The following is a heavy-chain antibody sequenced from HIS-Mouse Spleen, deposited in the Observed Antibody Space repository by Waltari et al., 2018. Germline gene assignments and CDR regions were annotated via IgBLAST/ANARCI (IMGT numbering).Heavy chain of an antibody. CDR1: GFTFSTYA. CDR3: ARDRYYDFWSGYYIYYYGMDV. V-gene: IGHV3-30*04. CDR2: ISYDGSNK. D-gene: IGHD3-3*01. J-gene: IGHJ6*02. Sequence: QVQLVESGGGVVQPGRSLRLSCAASGFTFSTYAMPWVRSAQGKGLEWVAVISYDGSNKYYADSVKGRFTISRDNSKNTLYLQMNSLRAEDTAVYYCARDRYYDFWSGYYIYYYGMDVWGQGTTVTVSS.